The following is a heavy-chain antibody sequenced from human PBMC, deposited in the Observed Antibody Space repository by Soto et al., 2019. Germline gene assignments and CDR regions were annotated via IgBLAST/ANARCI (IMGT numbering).Heavy chain of an antibody. CDR1: GFTFSSYA. Sequence: GGSLRLSCAASGFTFSSYAMHWVRQAPGKGLEWVAVISYDGSNKYYADSVKGRFTISRDNSKNTLYLQMNSLRAEDTAVYYCARDGDSSGFHGFDYWGQGTLVTVSS. CDR3: ARDGDSSGFHGFDY. D-gene: IGHD3-22*01. V-gene: IGHV3-30-3*01. J-gene: IGHJ4*02. CDR2: ISYDGSNK.